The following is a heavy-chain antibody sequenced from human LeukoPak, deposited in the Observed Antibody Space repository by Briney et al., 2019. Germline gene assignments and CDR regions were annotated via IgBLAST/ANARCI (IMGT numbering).Heavy chain of an antibody. CDR3: ARDRRRRDGYTLYWYFDL. J-gene: IGHJ2*01. CDR2: IYYSGST. V-gene: IGHV4-59*01. Sequence: SETLSLTCAVSGGSISSYYWSWIRQPPGKGPEWIGYIYYSGSTNYNPSLKSRVTISVDTSKNQFSLKLSSVTAADTAVYYCARDRRRRDGYTLYWYFDLWGRGTLVTVSS. CDR1: GGSISSYY. D-gene: IGHD5-24*01.